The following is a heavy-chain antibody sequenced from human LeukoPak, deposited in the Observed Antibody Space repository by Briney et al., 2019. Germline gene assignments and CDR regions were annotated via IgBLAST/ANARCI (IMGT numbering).Heavy chain of an antibody. CDR1: GFTFSSYS. Sequence: GGSLRLSCAASGFTFSSYSMNWVRQAPGKGLEWVSYISSSSSTIYYADSVKGRFTISRDNVKNSLYLQMNSLRAEDTAVYYCARERTLDYPYYYYYMDVWGKGTTVTVSS. D-gene: IGHD4-11*01. V-gene: IGHV3-48*01. CDR3: ARERTLDYPYYYYYMDV. CDR2: ISSSSSTI. J-gene: IGHJ6*03.